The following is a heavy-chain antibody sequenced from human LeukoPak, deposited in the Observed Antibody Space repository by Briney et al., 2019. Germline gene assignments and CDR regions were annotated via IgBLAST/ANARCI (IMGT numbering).Heavy chain of an antibody. CDR1: GFTLSSYE. CDR2: ISSSGSTI. V-gene: IGHV3-48*03. Sequence: GGSLRLSCAASGFTLSSYEMNWVRQAPGKGLEWVSYISSSGSTIYYADSVKGRFTISRDNAKNTLYLQMNSLRDEDTAVYYCARDRGYCIDCWGQGTLVTVSS. D-gene: IGHD2-15*01. CDR3: ARDRGYCIDC. J-gene: IGHJ4*02.